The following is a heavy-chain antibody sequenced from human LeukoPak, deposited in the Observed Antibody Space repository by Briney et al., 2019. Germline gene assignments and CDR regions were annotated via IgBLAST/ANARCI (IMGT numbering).Heavy chain of an antibody. CDR3: ARNSPVYWNFDL. CDR1: GDSVNNNHYY. J-gene: IGHJ2*01. CDR2: IYYSGTT. D-gene: IGHD2/OR15-2a*01. V-gene: IGHV4-39*01. Sequence: PSETLSLTCTVSGDSVNNNHYYWAWIRQPPGKGLEWIGSIYYSGTTYYNPSLGSRVTMSVDTSENQLSLKLTSVSAADTALYYYARNSPVYWNFDLWGRGTLVSVSS.